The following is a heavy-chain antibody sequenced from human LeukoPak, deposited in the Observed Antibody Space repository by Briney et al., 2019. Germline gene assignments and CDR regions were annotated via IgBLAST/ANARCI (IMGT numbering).Heavy chain of an antibody. D-gene: IGHD1-26*01. CDR2: ISGSGGST. J-gene: IGHJ4*02. CDR3: AKDIVGATTISYYFDY. V-gene: IGHV3-23*01. CDR1: GFTFSSYA. Sequence: VGSRRLSCAASGFTFSSYAMSWVRQAPGKGLEWVSAISGSGGSTYYADSVKGRFTISRDNSKNTLYLQMNSLRAEDTAVYYCAKDIVGATTISYYFDYWGQGTLVTVSS.